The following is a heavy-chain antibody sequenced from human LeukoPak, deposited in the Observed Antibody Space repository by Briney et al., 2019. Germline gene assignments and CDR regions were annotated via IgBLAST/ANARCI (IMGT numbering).Heavy chain of an antibody. Sequence: SETLSLTCAVYGGSFSGYYWSWIRQPPGKGLEWIGEINHSGSTNYNPSLKSRVTISVDTSKNQFSLKLSSVTAADTAVYYCARYYYDSSGYYYYVDYWGQGTLVTVSS. D-gene: IGHD3-22*01. V-gene: IGHV4-34*01. CDR3: ARYYYDSSGYYYYVDY. J-gene: IGHJ4*02. CDR2: INHSGST. CDR1: GGSFSGYY.